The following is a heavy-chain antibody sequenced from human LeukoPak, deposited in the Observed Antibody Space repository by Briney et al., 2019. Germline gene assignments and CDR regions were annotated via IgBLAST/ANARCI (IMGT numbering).Heavy chain of an antibody. V-gene: IGHV3-48*03. CDR3: AKPGLEYDFWSGYYVY. CDR1: GFTFSSYE. Sequence: GGSLRLSCAASGFTFSSYEMNWVRQAPGKGLEWVSYISSSGSTIYYADSVKGRFTISRDNAKNSLYLQMNSLRAEDMALYYCAKPGLEYDFWSGYYVYWGQGTLVTVSS. D-gene: IGHD3-3*01. CDR2: ISSSGSTI. J-gene: IGHJ4*02.